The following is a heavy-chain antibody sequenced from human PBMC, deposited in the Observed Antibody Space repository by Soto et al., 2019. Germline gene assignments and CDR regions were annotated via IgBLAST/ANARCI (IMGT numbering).Heavy chain of an antibody. D-gene: IGHD1-26*01. Sequence: GGSLRLSCAASGFTFSSYSMNWVRQAPGKGLGWVSSISSSSSYIYYADSVKGRFTISRDNAKNSLYLQMNSLRAEDTAVYYCARIVGATAYFDYWGQGTLVTVSS. CDR3: ARIVGATAYFDY. CDR2: ISSSSSYI. CDR1: GFTFSSYS. J-gene: IGHJ4*02. V-gene: IGHV3-21*01.